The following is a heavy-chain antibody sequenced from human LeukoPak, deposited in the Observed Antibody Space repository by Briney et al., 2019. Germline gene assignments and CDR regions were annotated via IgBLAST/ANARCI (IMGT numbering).Heavy chain of an antibody. Sequence: GGSLGLSCAASGFTFSSYAMHWVRQAPGKGLEWVAGISYDGSNKYYADSVKGRFAISRDNSKNTLYLQMNSLRAEDTAVYYCARADYDILTGYYPPFRNWFDPWGQGTLVTVSS. V-gene: IGHV3-30*09. CDR2: ISYDGSNK. CDR3: ARADYDILTGYYPPFRNWFDP. CDR1: GFTFSSYA. J-gene: IGHJ5*02. D-gene: IGHD3-9*01.